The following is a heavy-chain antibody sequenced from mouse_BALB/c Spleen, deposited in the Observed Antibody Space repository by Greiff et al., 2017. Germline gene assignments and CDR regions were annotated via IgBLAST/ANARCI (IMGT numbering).Heavy chain of an antibody. V-gene: IGHV2-4-1*01. CDR3: ARNGGKRGYAMDY. CDR1: GFSLTSYG. J-gene: IGHJ4*01. Sequence: VQRVESGPGLVQPSQSLSITCTVSGFSLTSYGVHWVRQSPGKGLEWLGVIWSGGSTDYNAAFISRLSISKDNSKSQVFFKMNSLQADDTAIYYCARNGGKRGYAMDYWGQGTSVTVSS. CDR2: IWSGGST.